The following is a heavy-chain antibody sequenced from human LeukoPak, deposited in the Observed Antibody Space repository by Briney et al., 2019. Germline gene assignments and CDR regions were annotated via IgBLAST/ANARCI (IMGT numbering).Heavy chain of an antibody. V-gene: IGHV3-23*01. Sequence: PGGSLRLSCAASGFTFSSYAMTWVRQTPEKGLAWVSDISGSGGTTYYADSVKGRFTISSDNFKNTLFLQMNSLRAEDTAVYYCAKQYSSGWLRIFDYWGQGTLVTVSS. CDR3: AKQYSSGWLRIFDY. J-gene: IGHJ4*02. D-gene: IGHD6-19*01. CDR2: ISGSGGTT. CDR1: GFTFSSYA.